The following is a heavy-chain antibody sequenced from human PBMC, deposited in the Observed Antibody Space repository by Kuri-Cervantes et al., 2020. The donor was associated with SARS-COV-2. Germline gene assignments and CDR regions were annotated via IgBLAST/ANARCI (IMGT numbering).Heavy chain of an antibody. CDR1: EFTFSGHW. V-gene: IGHV3-74*01. D-gene: IGHD3-10*01. CDR3: AKDGSYGSGSFLDY. Sequence: GGSLRLSCAASEFTFSGHWIHWVRQAPGKGLVWVSRINPDGSYTNNADSVKGRFTLSRDNAKNMLFLQMNSLRAEDTAVYYCAKDGSYGSGSFLDYWGQGTLVTVSS. CDR2: INPDGSYT. J-gene: IGHJ4*02.